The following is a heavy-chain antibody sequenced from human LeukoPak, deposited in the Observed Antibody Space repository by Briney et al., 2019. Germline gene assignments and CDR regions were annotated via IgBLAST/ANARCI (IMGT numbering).Heavy chain of an antibody. Sequence: PGGSLRLSCAASGFTVSSNYMSWVRQAPGKGLEWVSVIYSGGSTYYADSVKGRFTISRDNSKNTLYLQMNSLRAKDTAVYYCARDVRYYYDSSDCSVFDYWGQGTLVTVSS. D-gene: IGHD3-22*01. CDR3: ARDVRYYYDSSDCSVFDY. J-gene: IGHJ4*02. CDR2: IYSGGST. V-gene: IGHV3-53*01. CDR1: GFTVSSNY.